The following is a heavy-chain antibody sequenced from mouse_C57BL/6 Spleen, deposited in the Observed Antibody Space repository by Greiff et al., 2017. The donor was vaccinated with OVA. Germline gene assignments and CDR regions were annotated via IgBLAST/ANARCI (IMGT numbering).Heavy chain of an antibody. J-gene: IGHJ1*03. CDR1: GYTFTDYN. D-gene: IGHD1-1*01. V-gene: IGHV1-18*01. CDR3: ARSYYYGSVYWYFDV. Sequence: VQLQQSGPELVKPGASVKIPCKASGYTFTDYNMDWVKQSHGKSLEWIGDINPNNGGTIYNQKFTGKATLTVDKSSSTAYMELRSLTSEDTAVYYCARSYYYGSVYWYFDVWGTGTTVTVAS. CDR2: INPNNGGT.